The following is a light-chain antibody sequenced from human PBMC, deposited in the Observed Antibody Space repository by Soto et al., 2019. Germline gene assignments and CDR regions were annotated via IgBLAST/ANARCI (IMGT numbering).Light chain of an antibody. CDR2: DND. J-gene: IGLJ2*01. CDR1: VSNVGNYY. CDR3: GSWDSSLSGVV. Sequence: QSVLTQPPSVSAAPGQKVTISCSGAVSNVGNYYVSWYKQLPGTAPKLLIYDNDRRPSGIPDRFSGSKSGASATLGITGLQTGDEADYYCGSWDSSLSGVVFGGGTKLTVL. V-gene: IGLV1-51*01.